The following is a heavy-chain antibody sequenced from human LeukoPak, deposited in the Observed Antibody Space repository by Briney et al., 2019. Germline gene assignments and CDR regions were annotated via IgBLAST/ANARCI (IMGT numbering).Heavy chain of an antibody. D-gene: IGHD3-22*01. CDR3: ARAPSEIGGYYPEYFRH. CDR2: IGTSGNII. V-gene: IGHV3-48*04. J-gene: IGHJ1*01. CDR1: GFTFSGYI. Sequence: GGSLRLSCAASGFTFSGYIMNWVRQAPGKGLEWVAFIGTSGNIIYYADSVKGRFTISRDNAKNTVSLQMNSLRAEDTGVYYCARAPSEIGGYYPEYFRHWGQGTLVTVSS.